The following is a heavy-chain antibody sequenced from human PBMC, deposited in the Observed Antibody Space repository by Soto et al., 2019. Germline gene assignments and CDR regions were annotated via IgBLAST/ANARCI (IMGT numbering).Heavy chain of an antibody. CDR1: GFTFSNAW. CDR3: TPNYRYYGDYG. Sequence: EVQLVESGGGLVKPGGSLSLSCAASGFTFSNAWMSWVRQAPGEGLEWVGRIKSKTYGGTTDYAAPVKVRFTISRDDSKNMLYLQMNSLKTEDTALYYCTPNYRYYGDYGWGQGTLVTVSS. CDR2: IKSKTYGGTT. J-gene: IGHJ4*02. D-gene: IGHD4-17*01. V-gene: IGHV3-15*01.